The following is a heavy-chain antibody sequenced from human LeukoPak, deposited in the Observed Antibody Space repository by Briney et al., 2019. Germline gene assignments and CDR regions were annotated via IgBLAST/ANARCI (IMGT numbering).Heavy chain of an antibody. Sequence: ASVKVSCKASGYTFTSYGISWVRQAPGQGLEWMGWISAYNGNTNYAQKLQGRVTMTTDTSTCTAYMELRSLRSDDTAVYYCARDIAIAVAGDFDYWGQGTLVTVSS. J-gene: IGHJ4*02. D-gene: IGHD6-19*01. CDR3: ARDIAIAVAGDFDY. CDR2: ISAYNGNT. CDR1: GYTFTSYG. V-gene: IGHV1-18*01.